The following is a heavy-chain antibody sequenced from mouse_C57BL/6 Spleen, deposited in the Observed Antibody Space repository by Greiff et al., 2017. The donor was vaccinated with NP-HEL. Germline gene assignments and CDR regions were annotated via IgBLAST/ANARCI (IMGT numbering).Heavy chain of an antibody. Sequence: EVQLQQSGAELVRPGASVKLSCTASGFNIKDDYMHWVKQRPEQGLEWIGWIDPENGDTEYASKFQGKATITADTSSNTAYLQLSSLTSEDTAVYYCTMNYYGSPFAYWGQGTLVTVSA. CDR2: IDPENGDT. V-gene: IGHV14-4*01. D-gene: IGHD1-1*01. CDR1: GFNIKDDY. J-gene: IGHJ3*01. CDR3: TMNYYGSPFAY.